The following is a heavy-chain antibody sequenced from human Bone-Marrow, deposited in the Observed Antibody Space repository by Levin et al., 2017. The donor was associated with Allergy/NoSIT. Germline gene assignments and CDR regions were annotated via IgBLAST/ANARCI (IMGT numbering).Heavy chain of an antibody. CDR1: GESFSGYF. J-gene: IGHJ4*02. CDR3: ARGGEVPSQYYFDY. CDR2: INFNGIT. V-gene: IGHV4-34*01. D-gene: IGHD1-1*01. Sequence: SETLSLTCAVNGESFSGYFWTWIRQSPGKGLEWIGQINFNGITTYNPSLKSRVIISVDPTKKQFSLKLNYLTGADTAVYFCARGGEVPSQYYFDYWGQGTRVTVSS.